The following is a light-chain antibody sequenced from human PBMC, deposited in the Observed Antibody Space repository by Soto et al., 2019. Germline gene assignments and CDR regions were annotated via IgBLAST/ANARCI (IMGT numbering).Light chain of an antibody. J-gene: IGKJ4*01. CDR1: QSISSW. CDR3: QQYNSYALT. CDR2: KAS. Sequence: DIQMTQSPSTLSASVGDRVTITCRASQSISSWLAWYQQKPGKAPKLLIYKASSLESGVPSRFGGSGARTEFTLTISSLQPDDFATYYCQQYNSYALTFGGGTKVEIK. V-gene: IGKV1-5*03.